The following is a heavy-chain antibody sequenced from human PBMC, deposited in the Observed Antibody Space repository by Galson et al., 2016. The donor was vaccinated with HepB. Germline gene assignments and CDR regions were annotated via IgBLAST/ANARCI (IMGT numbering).Heavy chain of an antibody. CDR3: ARALMLGRGMDL. CDR2: TFYRSTWEN. CDR1: GDSVYNNGAA. V-gene: IGHV6-1*01. Sequence: CAISGDSVYNNGAAWVWIRQSPSRGLEWLGRTFYRSTWENHYTGSVRNRITISPHTSRNQFSLHLNSVTPEDTAVYYFARALMLGRGMDLWGQGPTVTVSS. J-gene: IGHJ6*02. D-gene: IGHD3-10*01.